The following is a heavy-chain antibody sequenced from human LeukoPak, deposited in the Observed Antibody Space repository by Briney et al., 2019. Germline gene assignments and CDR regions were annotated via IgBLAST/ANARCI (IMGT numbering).Heavy chain of an antibody. CDR2: IYSGGNT. D-gene: IGHD2-2*01. Sequence: PGGSLRLSCTVSGFTVSSNSMSWVRQAPGKGLEWVSFIYSGGNTHYSDSVKGRFTISRDNSKNTLYLQMNSLRAEDTAVYYCAKFRSDIVVVPAALGDAFDIWGQGTMVTVSS. V-gene: IGHV3-53*01. CDR3: AKFRSDIVVVPAALGDAFDI. J-gene: IGHJ3*02. CDR1: GFTVSSNS.